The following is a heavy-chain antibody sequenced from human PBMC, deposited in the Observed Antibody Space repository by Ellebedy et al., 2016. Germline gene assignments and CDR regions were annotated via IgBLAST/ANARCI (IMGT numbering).Heavy chain of an antibody. J-gene: IGHJ3*02. D-gene: IGHD2-21*02. CDR1: GFTFSSYG. CDR2: IWYDGSNK. V-gene: IGHV3-33*01. CDR3: ARDTGWACGGDCYDDAFDI. Sequence: GESLKISCAASGFTFSSYGMHWVRQAPGKGLEWVAVIWYDGSNKYYADSVKGRFTISRDNSKNTLYLQMNSLRAEDTAVYYCARDTGWACGGDCYDDAFDIWGQGTMVTVSS.